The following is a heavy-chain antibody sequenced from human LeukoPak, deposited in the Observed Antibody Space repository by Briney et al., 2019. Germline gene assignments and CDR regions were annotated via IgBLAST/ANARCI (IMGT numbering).Heavy chain of an antibody. CDR3: AKDSGYKLGLPDY. Sequence: GGSLRLSCAASGFTFDDYAMHWVRQAPGKGLEWVSLISWDGGSTYYADSVKGRFTISRDNSKNSLYLQMNSLRAEDTALYYCAKDSGYKLGLPDYWGQGTLVTVSS. D-gene: IGHD5-24*01. CDR1: GFTFDDYA. CDR2: ISWDGGST. J-gene: IGHJ4*02. V-gene: IGHV3-43D*03.